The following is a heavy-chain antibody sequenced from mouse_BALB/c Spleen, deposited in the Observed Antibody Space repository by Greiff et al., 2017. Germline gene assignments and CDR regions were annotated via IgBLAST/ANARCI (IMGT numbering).Heavy chain of an antibody. V-gene: IGHV5-17*02. CDR1: GFTFSSFG. Sequence: EVMLVESGGGLVQPGGSRKLSCAASGFTFSSFGMHWVRQAPEKGLEWVAYISSGSSTIYYADTVKGRFTISRDNPKNTLFLQMTSLRSEDTAMYYCAAQLGQWDYAMDYWGQGTSVTVSS. D-gene: IGHD4-1*02. J-gene: IGHJ4*01. CDR2: ISSGSSTI. CDR3: AAQLGQWDYAMDY.